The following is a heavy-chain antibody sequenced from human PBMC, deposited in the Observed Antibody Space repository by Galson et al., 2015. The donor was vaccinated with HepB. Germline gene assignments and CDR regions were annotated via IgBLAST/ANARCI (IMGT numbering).Heavy chain of an antibody. Sequence: SVKVSCKASGGTFSSYAISWVRQAPGQGLEWMGGIIPIFGTANYAQKFQGRATITADESTSTAYMELSSLRSEDTAVYYCARDRHTSSSWYLLPEFYGMDVWGQGTTVTVSS. CDR1: GGTFSSYA. J-gene: IGHJ6*02. D-gene: IGHD6-13*01. CDR3: ARDRHTSSSWYLLPEFYGMDV. V-gene: IGHV1-69*13. CDR2: IIPIFGTA.